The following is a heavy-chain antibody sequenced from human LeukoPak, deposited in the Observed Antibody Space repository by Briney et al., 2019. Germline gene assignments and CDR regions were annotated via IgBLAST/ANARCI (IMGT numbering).Heavy chain of an antibody. CDR3: AKGYDFWSGSCFDY. CDR2: ISGNSGSI. Sequence: GGSLRLSCAASGFTFDDYAMHWVRQAPGKGLEWVSGISGNSGSIGYADSVKGRFTISRDNAKNSLYLQMNSLRAEDMALYYCAKGYDFWSGSCFDYWGQGTLVTVSS. CDR1: GFTFDDYA. D-gene: IGHD3-3*01. J-gene: IGHJ4*02. V-gene: IGHV3-9*03.